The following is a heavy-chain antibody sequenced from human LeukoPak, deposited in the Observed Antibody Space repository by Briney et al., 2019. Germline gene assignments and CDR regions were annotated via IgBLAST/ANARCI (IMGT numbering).Heavy chain of an antibody. CDR2: IYDNEKT. D-gene: IGHD3-10*01. CDR3: AASQSDYYNSGTYHKIHY. CDR1: GGSISRPDHY. J-gene: IGHJ4*02. V-gene: IGHV4-30-4*01. Sequence: PSQTLPLTCSVSGGSISRPDHYWSWIRQPPGKGLEWIGFIYDNEKTHYSPSFESRVTISGDTSNNHFSLTLNFVTAADTAIYYCAASQSDYYNSGTYHKIHYWGRGALVTVSS.